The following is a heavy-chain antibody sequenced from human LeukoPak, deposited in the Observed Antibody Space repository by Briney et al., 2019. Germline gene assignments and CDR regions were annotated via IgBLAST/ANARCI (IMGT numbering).Heavy chain of an antibody. D-gene: IGHD3-3*01. Sequence: SETLSLTCAVSGGSISSSNWWSWARQPPGKGLEWIGEIYHSGSTNYNPSLKSRVTISVDKSKNQFSLKLSSVTAADTAVYYCARGDFWSGYTTDYWGQGTLVTVSS. CDR3: ARGDFWSGYTTDY. CDR2: IYHSGST. V-gene: IGHV4-4*02. CDR1: GGSISSSNW. J-gene: IGHJ4*02.